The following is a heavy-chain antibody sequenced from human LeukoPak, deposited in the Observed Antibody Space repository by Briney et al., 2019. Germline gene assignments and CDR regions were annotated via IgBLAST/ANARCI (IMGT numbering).Heavy chain of an antibody. CDR1: GFTFSSCA. CDR3: ANYYYDSTSYPY. CDR2: IIDSGNSI. J-gene: IGHJ4*02. D-gene: IGHD3-22*01. V-gene: IGHV3-23*01. Sequence: GGSLRLSCAASGFTFSSCAMSWVRQAPGKGLEWVSTIIDSGNSIYYADSVEGRFTISRDNSKNTLYLQMNSLRAEDTAVYYCANYYYDSTSYPYWGQGTLVTVSS.